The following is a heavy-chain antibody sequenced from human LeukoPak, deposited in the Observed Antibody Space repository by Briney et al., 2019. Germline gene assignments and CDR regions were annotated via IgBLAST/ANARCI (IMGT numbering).Heavy chain of an antibody. CDR3: ARHLSGVTGYTYGRGIDY. Sequence: TGGSLRLSCAASGFTFSSYWMSWVRQAPGKGLEWVANIKKDGSEKYYVDSVKGRFTISRDNAKTSLYLQMNSLRAEDTAVYYCARHLSGVTGYTYGRGIDYWGQVTLVTVSS. D-gene: IGHD5-18*01. CDR2: IKKDGSEK. V-gene: IGHV3-7*01. CDR1: GFTFSSYW. J-gene: IGHJ4*02.